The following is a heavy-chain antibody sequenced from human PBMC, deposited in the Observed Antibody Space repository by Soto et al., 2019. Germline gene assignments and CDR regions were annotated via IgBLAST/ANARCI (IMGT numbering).Heavy chain of an antibody. CDR2: INYSGTT. CDR3: ATYGATSNY. J-gene: IGHJ4*02. V-gene: IGHV4-34*01. CDR1: GVSFSGSY. D-gene: IGHD4-17*01. Sequence: SETLSLTCAVYGVSFSGSYWSWIRQPPGKGLEWIGEINYSGTTNYNPSLKSRVTISVDTSKNQFSLRLSSVTAADTAIYYCATYGATSNYWGQGTLVTVSS.